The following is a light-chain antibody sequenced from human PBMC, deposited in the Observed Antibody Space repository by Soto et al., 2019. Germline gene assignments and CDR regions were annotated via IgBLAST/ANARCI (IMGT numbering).Light chain of an antibody. CDR3: QQYGSSQWT. CDR2: GAS. V-gene: IGKV3-20*01. Sequence: EIVLTQSPGTLSLSPGEKATLSCRASQIVSSSYLAWYQRKPGQVPRLLIYGASSRATGIPDRFSGSGSGTDFTLIISRLEPEDFAVYYCQQYGSSQWTFGQGTKVDIK. J-gene: IGKJ1*01. CDR1: QIVSSSY.